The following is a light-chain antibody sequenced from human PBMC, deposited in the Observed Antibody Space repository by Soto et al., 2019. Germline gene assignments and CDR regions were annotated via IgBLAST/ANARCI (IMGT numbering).Light chain of an antibody. CDR2: AVG. CDR3: SSFTSSMTSV. CDR1: SSDVGGYNS. J-gene: IGLJ1*01. V-gene: IGLV2-14*03. Sequence: QSALTQPASVCGSPGESITISCTGTSSDVGGYNSVSWYQHYPGKAPKLILYAVGDRTSGVSYRFSGSKSGNTASLTISGLQAADEADYFCSSFTSSMTSVFGSGTKLTVL.